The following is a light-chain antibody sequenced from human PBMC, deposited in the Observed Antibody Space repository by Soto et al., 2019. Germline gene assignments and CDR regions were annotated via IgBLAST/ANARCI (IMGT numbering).Light chain of an antibody. CDR2: GNS. J-gene: IGLJ2*01. V-gene: IGLV1-40*01. Sequence: QAVVTQPPSVSGAPGQRVTISCTGSSSNIGAGYDVHWYQQLPGTAPKLLIYGNSNRPSGVPDRFSGSKSGTSASLAITGLQAEDEADEYCQSYDSSMSGSGVFGGGTKLTVL. CDR1: SSNIGAGYD. CDR3: QSYDSSMSGSGV.